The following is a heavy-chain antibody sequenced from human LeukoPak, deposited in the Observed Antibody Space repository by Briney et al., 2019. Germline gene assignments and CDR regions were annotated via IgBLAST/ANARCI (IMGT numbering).Heavy chain of an antibody. D-gene: IGHD2-2*01. CDR2: IYYSGST. Sequence: PSETLSLTCTVSGGSISSGDYYWSWIRQPPGKGLEWIGYIYYSGSTYYNPSLKSRVTISVDTSKNQFSLKLSSVTAADTAVYYCARSRCSSTSCSTHFDYWGQGTLVTVSS. J-gene: IGHJ4*02. CDR3: ARSRCSSTSCSTHFDY. CDR1: GGSISSGDYY. V-gene: IGHV4-30-4*08.